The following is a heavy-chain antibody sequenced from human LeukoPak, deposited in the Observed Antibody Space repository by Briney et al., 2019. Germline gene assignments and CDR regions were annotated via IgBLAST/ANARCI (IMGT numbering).Heavy chain of an antibody. CDR1: GGSISSYY. Sequence: PSETLSLTCTVSGGSISSYYWSWIRQPAGKGLEWIGRIYTSGSTNYNTSLKSRVTMSVDTSKNQFSLKLSSVTAADTAVYYCARDPQEESRSSLHYFDYWGQGTLVTVSS. CDR3: ARDPQEESRSSLHYFDY. CDR2: IYTSGST. J-gene: IGHJ4*02. D-gene: IGHD6-13*01. V-gene: IGHV4-4*07.